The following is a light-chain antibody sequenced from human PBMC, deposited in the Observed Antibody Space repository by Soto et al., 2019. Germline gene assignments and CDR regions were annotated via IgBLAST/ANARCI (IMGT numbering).Light chain of an antibody. CDR2: DAS. V-gene: IGKV1-33*01. J-gene: IGKJ4*01. CDR1: QDISNY. CDR3: QQYDNLPLP. Sequence: MTQSPSYSSASVGDRVTVTCQASQDISNYLNWYQQKPGKAPKLLIYDASNLETGVPSRFSGSGSGTDFTFTISSLQPEDIATYYCQQYDNLPLPFGGGTKVDIK.